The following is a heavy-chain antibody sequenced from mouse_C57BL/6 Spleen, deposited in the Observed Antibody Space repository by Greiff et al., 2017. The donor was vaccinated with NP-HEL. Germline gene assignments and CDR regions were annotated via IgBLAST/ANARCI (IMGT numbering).Heavy chain of an antibody. D-gene: IGHD2-5*01. CDR1: GYAFTNYL. CDR2: INPGSGGT. Sequence: VQLQQSGAELVRPGTSVKVSCKASGYAFTNYLIEWVKQRPGQGLEWIGVINPGSGGTNYNEKVKGKATLTADKSSSTAYMQLSSLTSEDSAVYFCAREDSNYTWFAYWGQGTLVTVSA. V-gene: IGHV1-54*01. J-gene: IGHJ3*01. CDR3: AREDSNYTWFAY.